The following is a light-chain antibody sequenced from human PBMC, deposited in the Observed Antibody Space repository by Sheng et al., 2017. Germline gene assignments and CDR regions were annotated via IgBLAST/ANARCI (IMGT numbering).Light chain of an antibody. J-gene: IGKJ2*01. V-gene: IGKV1-27*01. CDR1: QGISTY. CDR2: GAS. Sequence: DIQMTQSPSSLSASVGDRVTITCRASQGISTYLAWYQQKPGEVPKLLIYGASTLQSGVPSRFSGSGSGTDFTLTISGLQPEDAATYYCQKCNSAPYTFGQGTNVEFK. CDR3: QKCNSAPYT.